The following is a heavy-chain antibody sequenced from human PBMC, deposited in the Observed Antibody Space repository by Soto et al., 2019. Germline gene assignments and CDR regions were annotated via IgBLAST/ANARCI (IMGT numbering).Heavy chain of an antibody. Sequence: GASVKVSCKASGYTFTSYDINWVRQATGQGLEWMGWMNPNSGNTGYAQKFQGRVTMTRNTSISTAYMELSSLRSEDTAVYYCARGVWFGELHYYYYYGMDVWGQGTTVTVSS. J-gene: IGHJ6*02. D-gene: IGHD3-10*01. CDR2: MNPNSGNT. CDR3: ARGVWFGELHYYYYYGMDV. V-gene: IGHV1-8*01. CDR1: GYTFTSYD.